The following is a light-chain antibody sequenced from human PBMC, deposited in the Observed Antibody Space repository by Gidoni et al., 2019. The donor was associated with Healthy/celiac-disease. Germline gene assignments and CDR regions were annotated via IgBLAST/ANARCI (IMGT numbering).Light chain of an antibody. CDR2: GAS. CDR1: QSVSSSY. V-gene: IGKV3-20*01. CDR3: QQYGSSIT. J-gene: IGKJ5*01. Sequence: DIVLTQSPGTLSLSPGERATLSGRASQSVSSSYLAWYQQKPGQAPRLLIYGASSRATGIPDRFSGSGSGTDFTLTISRLEPEDFAVYYCQQYGSSITFGQGTRLEIK.